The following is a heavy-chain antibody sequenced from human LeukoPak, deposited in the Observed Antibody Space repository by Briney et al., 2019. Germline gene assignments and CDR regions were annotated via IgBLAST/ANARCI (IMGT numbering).Heavy chain of an antibody. V-gene: IGHV1-2*02. CDR3: ARVRYYDFWRGPYYYYMDV. CDR1: GYTFTGYY. CDR2: INPNSGGT. J-gene: IGHJ6*03. D-gene: IGHD3-3*01. Sequence: ASVKVSCKASGYTFTGYYMHWMRQAPGQGLEWMGWINPNSGGTNYAQKFQGRVTMTTDTSTSTAYMELRSLRSDDTAVYYCARVRYYDFWRGPYYYYMDVWGKGTTVTVSS.